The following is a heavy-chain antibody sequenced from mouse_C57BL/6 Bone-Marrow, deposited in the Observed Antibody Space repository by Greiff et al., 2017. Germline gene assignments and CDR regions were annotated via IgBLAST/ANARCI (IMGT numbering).Heavy chain of an antibody. D-gene: IGHD1-1*01. CDR2: IDSEDGET. CDR3: SHITTVGGAMDY. J-gene: IGHJ4*01. Sequence: EVNVVESGAELVKPGASVKLSCTASGFNIKDDYMHWVKQRTEQSLEWIGRIDSEDGETKYASKFQGKATITAETSSNTAYLQLSSLTSEDAAVYYCSHITTVGGAMDYWGQGTSVTVSS. V-gene: IGHV14-2*01. CDR1: GFNIKDDY.